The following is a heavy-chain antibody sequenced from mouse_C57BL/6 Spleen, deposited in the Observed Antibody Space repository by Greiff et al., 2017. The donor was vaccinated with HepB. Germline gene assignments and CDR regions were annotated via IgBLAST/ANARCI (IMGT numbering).Heavy chain of an antibody. CDR2: IHPNSGST. J-gene: IGHJ2*01. Sequence: VQLQQPGAELVKPGASVKLSCKASGYTFTSYWMHWVKQRPGQGLEWIGMIHPNSGSTNYNEKFKSKATLTVDKSSSTAYMQLSSLTSEDSAVYYCARSADDGYFYCDYWAKAPLSQSPQ. CDR3: ARSADDGYFYCDY. V-gene: IGHV1-64*01. CDR1: GYTFTSYW. D-gene: IGHD2-3*01.